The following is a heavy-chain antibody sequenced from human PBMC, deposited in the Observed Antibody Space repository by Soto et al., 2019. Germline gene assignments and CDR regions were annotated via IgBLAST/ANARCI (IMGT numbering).Heavy chain of an antibody. D-gene: IGHD3-22*01. Sequence: PSEPLSLTCSVTGGYISRRPPNPGWIRNPPEKGLACLGTIYYRWPTSYNPALKSRVIISVDTSTNQLFLKLRSVTAADTAVYFCARHRLYFDTSGDQRSYFDYWGRGSQVTV. CDR3: ARHRLYFDTSGDQRSYFDY. J-gene: IGHJ4*02. CDR1: GGYISRRPPN. CDR2: IYYRWPT. V-gene: IGHV4-39*01.